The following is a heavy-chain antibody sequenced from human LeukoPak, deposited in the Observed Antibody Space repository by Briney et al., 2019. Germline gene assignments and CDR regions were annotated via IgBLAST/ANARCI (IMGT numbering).Heavy chain of an antibody. V-gene: IGHV3-30-3*01. CDR2: ISYDGSNK. Sequence: GGSLRLSCAVAAFTLSSYAMQCVRQAPGKGLEWVAFISYDGSNKYYADSVKGRFTISRDNSKNTLYLQMDSLRAEDTAFYYCARTTGDVFDIWGQGTMVTVSS. CDR3: ARTTGDVFDI. J-gene: IGHJ3*02. D-gene: IGHD1-1*01. CDR1: AFTLSSYA.